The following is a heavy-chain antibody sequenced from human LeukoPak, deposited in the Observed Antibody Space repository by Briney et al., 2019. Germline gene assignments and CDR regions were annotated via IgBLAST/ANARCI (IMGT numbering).Heavy chain of an antibody. CDR3: AREYGEWLENWFDP. J-gene: IGHJ5*02. D-gene: IGHD6-19*01. V-gene: IGHV1-3*01. CDR2: INAGNGNT. CDR1: GYTFTSYA. Sequence: ASVKVSCKASGYTFTSYAMHWVRQAPGQRLEWMGWINAGNGNTKYPQKFQGRVTITRDTSASTAYMELSSLRSEDTAVYYCAREYGEWLENWFDPWGQGTLVTVSS.